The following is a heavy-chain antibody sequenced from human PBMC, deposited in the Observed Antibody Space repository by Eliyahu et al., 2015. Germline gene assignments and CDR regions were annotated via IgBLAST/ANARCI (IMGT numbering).Heavy chain of an antibody. CDR2: INHSGST. CDR3: ARFTGGSCPKCRTRDFDY. CDR1: GGSFSGYY. Sequence: QVQLQQWGAGLLKPSETLSLTCAVYGGSFSGYYWSWIRQPPGKGLEWIGEINHSGSTNYNPSLKSRVTISVDTSKNQFSLKLSSVTAADTAVYYCARFTGGSCPKCRTRDFDYWGQGTLVTVSS. V-gene: IGHV4-34*01. J-gene: IGHJ4*02. D-gene: IGHD2-15*01.